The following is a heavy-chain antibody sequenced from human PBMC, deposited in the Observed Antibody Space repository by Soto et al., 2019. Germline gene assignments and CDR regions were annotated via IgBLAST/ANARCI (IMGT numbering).Heavy chain of an antibody. CDR1: GGSISSGDYY. CDR3: ARVLPPYSSYDWAAFDI. Sequence: SETLALTCTVSGGSISSGDYYWSWIRQPPGKGLEWIGYIYYSGSTYYNPSLKSRVTISVDTSKNQFSLKLSSVTAADTAVYYCARVLPPYSSYDWAAFDIWGQGTMVTVSS. CDR2: IYYSGST. J-gene: IGHJ3*02. V-gene: IGHV4-30-4*01. D-gene: IGHD5-12*01.